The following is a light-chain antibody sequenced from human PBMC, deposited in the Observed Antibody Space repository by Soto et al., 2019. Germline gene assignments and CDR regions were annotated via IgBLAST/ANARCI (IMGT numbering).Light chain of an antibody. Sequence: EIVLTQSPAPLSLSPGERATLSCRASQSVSSYLAWYQQKPGQAPRLLIYDASNRATCIPARFSGSGSWTDFTLTISSLEPEEFAVDYCQHRCNWPPTFGQGTKLEIK. CDR1: QSVSSY. V-gene: IGKV3-11*01. CDR3: QHRCNWPPT. J-gene: IGKJ2*01. CDR2: DAS.